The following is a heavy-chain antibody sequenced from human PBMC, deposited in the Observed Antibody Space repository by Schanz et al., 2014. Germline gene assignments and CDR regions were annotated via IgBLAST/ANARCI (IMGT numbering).Heavy chain of an antibody. D-gene: IGHD6-6*01. J-gene: IGHJ4*02. Sequence: QVQLLQSGAEVKKPGASMKVSCKASGYTFTTYYMLWVRQAPGQGLEWMGIINPSGGSTRYGQKFQGRISVTTDTSTSTVYLELSSLRSDDTAVSYCGRGFSRSYIDFWGQGTLITVSS. V-gene: IGHV1-46*03. CDR1: GYTFTTYY. CDR2: INPSGGST. CDR3: GRGFSRSYIDF.